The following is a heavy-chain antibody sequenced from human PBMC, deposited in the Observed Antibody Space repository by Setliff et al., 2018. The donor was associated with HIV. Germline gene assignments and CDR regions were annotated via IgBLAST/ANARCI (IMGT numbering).Heavy chain of an antibody. CDR1: GYTFTSYA. D-gene: IGHD1-7*01. Sequence: ASVKVSCKASGYTFTSYAMHWVRQAPGQRLEWMGWINAGNGNTKYSQKFQGRVTITRDTSASTAYMELSSLRSEDTAVYYCATYPFSWGYGNSALDIWGQGTMVTVSS. CDR3: ATYPFSWGYGNSALDI. V-gene: IGHV1-3*01. CDR2: INAGNGNT. J-gene: IGHJ3*02.